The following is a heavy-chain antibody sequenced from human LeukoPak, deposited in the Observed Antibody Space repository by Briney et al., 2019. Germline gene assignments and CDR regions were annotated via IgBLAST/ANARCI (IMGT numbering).Heavy chain of an antibody. Sequence: SETLSLTCAVSGGSISSGGHSWSWIRQPPGKGLEWIGFLYHSGDTYYNPSLKSRVTLSTDRSKNQFSLKLSSVTAADTAVYYGARGRGNYYESNVYYFRGAKTWSDPGGKGTLDTVPS. CDR3: ARGRGNYYESNVYYFRGAKTWSDP. CDR2: LYHSGDT. J-gene: IGHJ5*02. V-gene: IGHV4-30-2*01. CDR1: GGSISSGGHS. D-gene: IGHD3-22*01.